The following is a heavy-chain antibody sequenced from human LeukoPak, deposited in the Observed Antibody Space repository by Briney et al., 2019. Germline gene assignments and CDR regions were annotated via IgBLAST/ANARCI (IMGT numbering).Heavy chain of an antibody. CDR1: GGSISSYY. D-gene: IGHD3-10*01. V-gene: IGHV4-59*01. CDR3: ARDLEPPPGWFDP. CDR2: IYYSGNT. J-gene: IGHJ5*02. Sequence: PSETLSLTCTVSGGSISSYYWSWIRQPPGKGLEWIGYIYYSGNTNYNPSLKSRVTISVDMSKNQFSLKLSSVTAADTAVYYCARDLEPPPGWFDPWGQGTLVTVSS.